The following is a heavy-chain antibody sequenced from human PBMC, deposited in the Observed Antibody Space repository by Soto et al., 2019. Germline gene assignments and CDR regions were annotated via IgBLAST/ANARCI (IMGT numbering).Heavy chain of an antibody. CDR1: GGTFSSYA. D-gene: IGHD3-9*01. Sequence: QVQLVQSGAEVKKPGSSVKVSCKASGGTFSSYAISWVRQAPGQGLEWMGGIIPIFGTANYAQKFQGRVTITADESTSTAYMELSSLRSEDTAVYYCAGYDSLTGYKGDYYYYGMDVWGQGTTVTVSS. V-gene: IGHV1-69*01. CDR2: IIPIFGTA. J-gene: IGHJ6*02. CDR3: AGYDSLTGYKGDYYYYGMDV.